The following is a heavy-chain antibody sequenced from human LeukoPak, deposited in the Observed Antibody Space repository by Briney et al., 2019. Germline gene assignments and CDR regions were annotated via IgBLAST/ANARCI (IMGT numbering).Heavy chain of an antibody. CDR3: ARGHAYCSSTSCHPFDY. CDR2: INPGSGGT. CDR1: GGTFSSYA. J-gene: IGHJ4*02. V-gene: IGHV1-2*02. D-gene: IGHD2-2*01. Sequence: ASVKVSCKASGGTFSSYAISWVRQAPGQGLEWMGGINPGSGGTKYAQNFQGRVTMTRDTSISAAYMELRRLTFDDTAVYYCARGHAYCSSTSCHPFDYWGQGTLVTVSS.